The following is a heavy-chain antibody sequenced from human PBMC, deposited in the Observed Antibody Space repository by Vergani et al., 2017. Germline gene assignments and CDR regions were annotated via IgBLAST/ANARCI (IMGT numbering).Heavy chain of an antibody. CDR1: GGSISSYY. CDR2: IYYSGST. J-gene: IGHJ4*02. V-gene: IGHV4-59*01. CDR3: ARDRPMVRGASDPYYFDY. Sequence: QVQLQESGPGLVKPSETLSLTCTVSGGSISSYYWSWIRQPPGKGLEWIGYIYYSGSTNYNPSLKSRVTISVDTSKNQFSLKLSSVTAADTAVYYCARDRPMVRGASDPYYFDYWGQGTLVTVSS. D-gene: IGHD3-10*01.